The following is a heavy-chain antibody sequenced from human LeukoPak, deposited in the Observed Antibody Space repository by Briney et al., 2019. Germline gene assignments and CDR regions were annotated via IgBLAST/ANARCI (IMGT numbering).Heavy chain of an antibody. V-gene: IGHV3-21*01. CDR1: GFNFTNYN. J-gene: IGHJ3*02. CDR3: ARDLAWDAFDI. CDR2: IHSSSGSI. Sequence: GGSLRLSCAASGFNFTNYNMNWVRQAPGKGLEWVSSIHSSSGSIYYADSLKGRFTISRDNAKNTLYLQMNSLRAEDTAVYYCARDLAWDAFDIWGQGTMVTVSP.